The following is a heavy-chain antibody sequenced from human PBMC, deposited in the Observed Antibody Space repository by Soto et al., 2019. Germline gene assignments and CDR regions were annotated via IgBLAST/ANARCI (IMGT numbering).Heavy chain of an antibody. Sequence: EVQLVESGGGLIQPGGSLRLSCVASGLTVSHNYMAWVRQAPEMGLEWVSILYTEGTTYYADSVKVRFTISRDSSKNTLFLQMDSLRAEDTAVYYCVRPRPSGENYGMDVWGQGTTVTVSS. CDR3: VRPRPSGENYGMDV. J-gene: IGHJ6*02. CDR1: GLTVSHNY. D-gene: IGHD3-16*01. CDR2: LYTEGTT. V-gene: IGHV3-53*01.